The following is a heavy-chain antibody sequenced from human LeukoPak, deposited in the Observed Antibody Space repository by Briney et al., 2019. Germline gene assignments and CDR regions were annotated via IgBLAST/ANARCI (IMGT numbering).Heavy chain of an antibody. CDR3: ARLTGGLFDY. V-gene: IGHV3-23*01. J-gene: IGHJ4*02. CDR1: GFTFSNYA. CDR2: ISGRGGST. Sequence: PWGSLRLSCAASGFTFSNYAMDWVRQAPGKGLEWVSTISGRGGSTYYADSVKGRSTISRDNSKNTLYLRMNSLRAEDTAVFYCARLTGGLFDYWGQGTLVTVSS. D-gene: IGHD7-27*01.